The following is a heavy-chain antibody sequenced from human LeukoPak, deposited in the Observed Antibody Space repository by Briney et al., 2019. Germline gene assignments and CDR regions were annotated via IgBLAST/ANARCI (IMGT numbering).Heavy chain of an antibody. CDR1: GGSISSYY. CDR3: ARGPPYSSGWHWGHPFDY. Sequence: SETLSLTCTVSGGSISSYYWSWIRQPPGKGLEWIGYIYYSGSTNYNPSLKSRVTISVDTSKNQFSLKLSSVTAADTAVYYCARGPPYSSGWHWGHPFDYWGQGTLVTVSS. D-gene: IGHD6-19*01. V-gene: IGHV4-59*01. J-gene: IGHJ4*02. CDR2: IYYSGST.